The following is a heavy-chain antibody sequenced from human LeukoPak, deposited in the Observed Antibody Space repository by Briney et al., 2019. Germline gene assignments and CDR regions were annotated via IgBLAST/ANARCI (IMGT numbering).Heavy chain of an antibody. Sequence: GRSLRLPCEASGFTFSSYGMHWVRQAPGKRLEWVAVIWYDGSDKYYADSVKGQFSISRDNSKNTLYLQMNSLRAEDTAVYYCARELPPVVNFYFDSWGQGTLVTVSS. CDR2: IWYDGSDK. CDR3: ARELPPVVNFYFDS. J-gene: IGHJ4*02. D-gene: IGHD3-22*01. V-gene: IGHV3-33*01. CDR1: GFTFSSYG.